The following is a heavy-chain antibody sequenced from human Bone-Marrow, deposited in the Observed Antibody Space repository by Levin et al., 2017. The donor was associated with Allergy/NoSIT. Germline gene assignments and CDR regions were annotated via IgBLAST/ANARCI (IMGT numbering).Heavy chain of an antibody. CDR1: GFTFGDYA. J-gene: IGHJ4*02. CDR2: IRSKAYGGTT. V-gene: IGHV3-49*04. Sequence: GGSLRLSCTASGFTFGDYAMSWVRLAPGKGLEWVGFIRSKAYGGTTEYAASVKGRFTISRDDSKSIAYLQMNSLKTEDTAVYYCTRVRPHYYDSSGYYYWGQGTLVTVSS. CDR3: TRVRPHYYDSSGYYY. D-gene: IGHD3-22*01.